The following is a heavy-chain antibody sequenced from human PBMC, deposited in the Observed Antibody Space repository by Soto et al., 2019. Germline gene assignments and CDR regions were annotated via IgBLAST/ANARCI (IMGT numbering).Heavy chain of an antibody. D-gene: IGHD5-18*01. CDR1: GFTFSSYG. J-gene: IGHJ6*02. Sequence: GGSLRLSCAASGFTFSSYGMHWVRQAPGKGLEWVAVISYAGSNKYYADSVKGRFTISRDNSKNTLYLQMNSLRAEDTAVYYCAKDRKVGYSYGPYYYYYYGMDVWGQGTTVTVSS. V-gene: IGHV3-30*18. CDR2: ISYAGSNK. CDR3: AKDRKVGYSYGPYYYYYYGMDV.